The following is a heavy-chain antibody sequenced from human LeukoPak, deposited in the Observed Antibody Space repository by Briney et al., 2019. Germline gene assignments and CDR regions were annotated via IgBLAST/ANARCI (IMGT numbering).Heavy chain of an antibody. CDR3: ARDGNSGWYTGENYYCYGMDV. J-gene: IGHJ6*02. Sequence: GRSLRLSCAASGFTFSSFAMHWVRQAPDKGLEWVAVISYDGTNKDYADSVRGRFTMSRDNSNNTLYLQMNSLRLEDTALYYCARDGNSGWYTGENYYCYGMDVWGQGTTVTVSS. V-gene: IGHV3-30-3*01. D-gene: IGHD6-19*01. CDR1: GFTFSSFA. CDR2: ISYDGTNK.